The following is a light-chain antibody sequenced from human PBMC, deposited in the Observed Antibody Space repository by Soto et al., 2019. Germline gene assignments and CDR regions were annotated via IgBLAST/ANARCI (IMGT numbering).Light chain of an antibody. CDR3: QQYKAYSYT. CDR2: KAS. Sequence: DIQMTQSPSTLSASVGDRVTITCRASQSLNIWLAWYQQKPGKAPKLLISKASSLESGVPSRFSGSGSGTEFPSTISSLQPDDLAAYYCQQYKAYSYTFGQGTKLEMK. CDR1: QSLNIW. J-gene: IGKJ2*01. V-gene: IGKV1-5*03.